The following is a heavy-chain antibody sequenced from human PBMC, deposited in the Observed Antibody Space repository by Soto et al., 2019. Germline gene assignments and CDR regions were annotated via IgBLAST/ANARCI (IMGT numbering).Heavy chain of an antibody. J-gene: IGHJ4*02. CDR3: ARGGPSMSHRETPFYFDY. V-gene: IGHV3-48*03. CDR2: ISSSSSTI. CDR1: GFIFSNYE. Sequence: GGSLRLSCAASGFIFSNYEINWVRQAPGKGLEWVSYISSSSSTIYYADSVKGRFTISRDNAKNSLYLQMTSLRAEDTAVYSCARGGPSMSHRETPFYFDYWGQGTLVTVPS.